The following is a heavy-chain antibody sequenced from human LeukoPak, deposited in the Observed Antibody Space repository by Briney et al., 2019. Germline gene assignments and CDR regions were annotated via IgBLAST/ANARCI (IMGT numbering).Heavy chain of an antibody. Sequence: PGGSLRLSCAASGFTFSTYAMHWVRQAPGKGLEWGAVIWYDGSSRYYSDSVKGRFTISRDNSKNTLYLQMNSLRAEDTAVYYCARATMVRGYGMDVWGQGTTVTVSS. CDR2: IWYDGSSR. D-gene: IGHD3-10*01. CDR3: ARATMVRGYGMDV. CDR1: GFTFSTYA. V-gene: IGHV3-33*01. J-gene: IGHJ6*02.